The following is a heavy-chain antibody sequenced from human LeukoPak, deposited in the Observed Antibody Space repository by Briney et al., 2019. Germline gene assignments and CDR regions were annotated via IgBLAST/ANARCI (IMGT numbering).Heavy chain of an antibody. CDR2: IDRSSYI. Sequence: PGGSLRLSCAASGFVFSTYKMNWVRQAPGKGLEWVSSIDRSSYIYYADSVKGRFTISRDNAKNSLYLQLNSLRAEDTAAYYCARAVYGSGSYGTYYFFYGIDGWGKGTTVTVSS. V-gene: IGHV3-21*01. J-gene: IGHJ6*04. D-gene: IGHD3-10*01. CDR3: ARAVYGSGSYGTYYFFYGIDG. CDR1: GFVFSTYK.